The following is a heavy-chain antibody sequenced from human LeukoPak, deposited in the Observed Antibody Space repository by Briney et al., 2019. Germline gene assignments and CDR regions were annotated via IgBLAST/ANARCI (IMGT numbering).Heavy chain of an antibody. J-gene: IGHJ4*02. V-gene: IGHV1-18*01. D-gene: IGHD5-18*01. CDR1: GYTFTSFG. CDR2: SSAYNGNT. CDR3: TRDLGVDTTMIFFDY. Sequence: ASVKVSCKASGYTFTSFGTSWVRQAPGQGLEWMGWSSAYNGNTNYAQKFQGRVTMTTDTSTSTAYMEVRSLRSDDTAVYYCTRDLGVDTTMIFFDYWGQGSLVTVSS.